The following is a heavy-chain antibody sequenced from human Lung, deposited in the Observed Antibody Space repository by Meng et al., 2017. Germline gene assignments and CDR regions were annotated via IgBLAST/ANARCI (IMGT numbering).Heavy chain of an antibody. CDR3: ARGPTTMAHDFDY. D-gene: IGHD4-11*01. V-gene: IGHV4-34*01. CDR1: GWAFSDYY. J-gene: IGHJ4*02. CDR2: INHSGSS. Sequence: QVQLHQGGPSLFKPSETLSLTCVVSGWAFSDYYWSWIRQPPGKGLEWIGEINHSGSSNYNPSLESRATISVDTSQNNLSLKLSSVTAADSAVYYCARGPTTMAHDFDYWGQGTLVTVSS.